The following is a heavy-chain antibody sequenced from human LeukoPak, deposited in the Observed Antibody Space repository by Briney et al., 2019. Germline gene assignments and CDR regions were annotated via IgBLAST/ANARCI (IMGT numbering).Heavy chain of an antibody. D-gene: IGHD6-13*01. CDR3: ARDRSSSRDLDY. J-gene: IGHJ4*02. V-gene: IGHV3-21*01. CDR2: ISSSSSSYI. Sequence: GGSLRLSCAASGFTFSDYYMNWVRQAPGKGLEWVSCISSSSSSYIYYADSVKGRFTISRDNAKNSLYLQMNSLRAEDTAVYYCARDRSSSRDLDYWGQGTLVTVSS. CDR1: GFTFSDYY.